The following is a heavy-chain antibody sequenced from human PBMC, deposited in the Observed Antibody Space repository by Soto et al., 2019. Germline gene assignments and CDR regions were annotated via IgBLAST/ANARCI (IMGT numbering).Heavy chain of an antibody. J-gene: IGHJ4*02. V-gene: IGHV3-21*01. CDR3: ARGWGYCSSTSCYYSPFDY. D-gene: IGHD2-2*01. CDR2: ISSSSSYI. Sequence: EVQLVESGGGLVKPGGSLRLSCAASGFTFSSYSLNWVRQPPGKGLEWVSSISSSSSYIYYADSVKGRFTISRDKAKNSLYLQMNSLRAEDTAVYSCARGWGYCSSTSCYYSPFDYWGQGTLVTVSS. CDR1: GFTFSSYS.